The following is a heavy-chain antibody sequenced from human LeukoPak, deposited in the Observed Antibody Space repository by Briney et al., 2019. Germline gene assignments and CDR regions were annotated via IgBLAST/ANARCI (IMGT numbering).Heavy chain of an antibody. Sequence: GGSLRLSCTASGFTFSSYDMHWVRQAPGKGLEYVSGISSNGGTTYYANSVEGRFTISRDNSKNTLSLQMSSLRVEDMAVYYCTRGRIIRRTPSSYYGMDVWGQGTTVTVSS. CDR2: ISSNGGTT. D-gene: IGHD2/OR15-2a*01. CDR3: TRGRIIRRTPSSYYGMDV. CDR1: GFTFSSYD. J-gene: IGHJ6*02. V-gene: IGHV3-64*01.